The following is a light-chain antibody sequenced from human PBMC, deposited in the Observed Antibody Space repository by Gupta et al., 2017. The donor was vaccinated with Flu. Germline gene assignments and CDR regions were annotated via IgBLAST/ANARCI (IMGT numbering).Light chain of an antibody. Sequence: DIQMTQSPSSLSASVGDRVTITCRASQNIDNYLNWYQKKPGKAPDLLIYGGSTLQSGVPSRFSGRGYGTDFTLTIDGLQPEDFATYYCQQSFSTLLYTFGPGTKVEIK. CDR3: QQSFSTLLYT. CDR1: QNIDNY. CDR2: GGS. V-gene: IGKV1-39*01. J-gene: IGKJ3*01.